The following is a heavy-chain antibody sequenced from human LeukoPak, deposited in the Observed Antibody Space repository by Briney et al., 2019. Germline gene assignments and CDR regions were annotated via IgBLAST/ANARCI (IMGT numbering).Heavy chain of an antibody. CDR3: ARDTYGSGNSYNAPLDY. CDR2: ISSGGSTI. Sequence: GGSLRLSCAASGLTFRTYSMNWVRQAPGKGLEWVSYISSGGSTIYYADSVKGRFTISRDNAKNSLYLQMNSLRAEDTAMYYCARDTYGSGNSYNAPLDYWGQGTLVTVSS. D-gene: IGHD3-10*01. V-gene: IGHV3-48*01. CDR1: GLTFRTYS. J-gene: IGHJ4*02.